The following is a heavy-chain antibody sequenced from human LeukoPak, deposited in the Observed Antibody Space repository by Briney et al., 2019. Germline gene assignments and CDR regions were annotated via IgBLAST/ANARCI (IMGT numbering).Heavy chain of an antibody. D-gene: IGHD2-2*01. V-gene: IGHV1-18*01. Sequence: ASVKVSCKASGHTLSSYGFTWVRRAPGQGLEWLGWISAFNGNTNIAQRVQGRVTLTRDTSTSIAHMELRRLTSDDTAVYCCATVQPAAAHFQYWGPGTLVSVST. CDR2: ISAFNGNT. J-gene: IGHJ4*02. CDR3: ATVQPAAAHFQY. CDR1: GHTLSSYG.